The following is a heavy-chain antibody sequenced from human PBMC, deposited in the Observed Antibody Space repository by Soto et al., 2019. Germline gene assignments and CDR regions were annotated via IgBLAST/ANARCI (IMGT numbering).Heavy chain of an antibody. CDR2: ISSSSSYI. Sequence: EVQLVESGGGLVKPGGSLRLSCAASGFTFSSYSMNWVRQAPGKGLEWVSSISSSSSYIYYADSVKGRFTISRDNAKNSLYLQMNSLRAEDTAVYYCARDRIVGATIDYWGQGTLVTVSS. CDR3: ARDRIVGATIDY. D-gene: IGHD1-26*01. J-gene: IGHJ4*02. CDR1: GFTFSSYS. V-gene: IGHV3-21*01.